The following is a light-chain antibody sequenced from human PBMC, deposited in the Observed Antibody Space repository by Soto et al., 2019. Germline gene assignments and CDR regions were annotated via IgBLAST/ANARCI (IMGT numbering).Light chain of an antibody. CDR3: SSYTSYTTLVI. CDR1: SSDVGGYNY. V-gene: IGLV2-14*03. Sequence: QSALTQPASVSGSPGQSITISCTGTSSDVGGYNYVSWYQHHPGKAPKLIIHDVSNRPSGVSTRFSGSKSGNTASLTISGLQAEDEADYYCSSYTSYTTLVIFGGGTKVTVL. CDR2: DVS. J-gene: IGLJ2*01.